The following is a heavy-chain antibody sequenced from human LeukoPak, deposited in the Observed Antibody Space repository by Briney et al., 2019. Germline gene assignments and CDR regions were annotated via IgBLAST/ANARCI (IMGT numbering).Heavy chain of an antibody. Sequence: SETLSLTCAVSGGSISSSNYYWVWIRQPPGKGLEWIGSISYSGSTYYNPSLKSRVTISVDASKNQFSLKLSSVTAADTAVYSCARTLYCSGTGCYPRASPWFDPWGQGTLVTVSS. CDR1: GGSISSSNYY. V-gene: IGHV4-39*01. CDR2: ISYSGST. D-gene: IGHD2-2*01. J-gene: IGHJ5*02. CDR3: ARTLYCSGTGCYPRASPWFDP.